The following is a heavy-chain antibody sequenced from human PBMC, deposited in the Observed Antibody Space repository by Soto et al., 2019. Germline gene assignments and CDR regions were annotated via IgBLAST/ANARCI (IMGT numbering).Heavy chain of an antibody. V-gene: IGHV4-39*01. D-gene: IGHD1-26*01. CDR3: ARVVGGSSDAFDI. J-gene: IGHJ3*02. CDR1: GGSISSSSYY. Sequence: QLQLQESGPGLVKPSETLSLTCTVSGGSISSSSYYWGWIRQPPGKGLEWIGSIYYSGSTYYNPSLKSRGTISVDTSMNQFSLKLSSVTAADTAVYYCARVVGGSSDAFDIWGQGTMVTVSS. CDR2: IYYSGST.